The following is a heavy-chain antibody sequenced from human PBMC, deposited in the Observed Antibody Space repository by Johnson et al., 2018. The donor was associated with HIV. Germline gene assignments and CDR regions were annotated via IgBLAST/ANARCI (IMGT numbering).Heavy chain of an antibody. CDR1: GFTFSDYY. J-gene: IGHJ3*02. D-gene: IGHD2-15*01. V-gene: IGHV3-11*04. CDR3: ARSKDCSGGSCPDGFDI. Sequence: VQLVESGGGLVQPGGSLRLSCAASGFTFSDYYMSWIRQAPGKGLESVSYISSSGSPIYYAEPVKVRLTISRDNAKNSLYLQMNSLRAEDTAVYYCARSKDCSGGSCPDGFDIWGQGTMVIVS. CDR2: ISSSGSPI.